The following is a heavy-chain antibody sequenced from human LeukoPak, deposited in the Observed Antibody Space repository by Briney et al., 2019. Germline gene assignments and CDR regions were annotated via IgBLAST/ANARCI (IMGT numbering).Heavy chain of an antibody. CDR2: IKQDGSEK. CDR3: ARDRWGYSYGGD. J-gene: IGHJ4*02. D-gene: IGHD5-18*01. V-gene: IGHV3-7*01. Sequence: GGSLRLSCAASGFTFSSYGMSWVRQAPGKGLEWVANIKQDGSEKYYVDSLRGTISRDNAQNSLYLQMNSLRAEDTAVYFCARDRWGYSYGGDWGQGTLVTVSS. CDR1: GFTFSSYG.